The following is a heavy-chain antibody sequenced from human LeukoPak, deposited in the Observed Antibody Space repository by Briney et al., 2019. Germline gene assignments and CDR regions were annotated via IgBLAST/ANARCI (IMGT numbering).Heavy chain of an antibody. CDR2: IYYSGST. Sequence: SETLSLTCTVSGGSISSGGYYWSWIRQPPGKGLEWIGYIYYSGSTNYNPSLKSRVTISVDTSKNQFSLKLSSVTAADTAVYYCARFVKQQLPYYYYGMDVWGQGTTVTVSS. V-gene: IGHV4-61*08. CDR1: GGSISSGGYY. J-gene: IGHJ6*02. CDR3: ARFVKQQLPYYYYGMDV. D-gene: IGHD6-13*01.